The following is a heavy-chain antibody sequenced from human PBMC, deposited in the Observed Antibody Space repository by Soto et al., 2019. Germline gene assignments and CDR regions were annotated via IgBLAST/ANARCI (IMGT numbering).Heavy chain of an antibody. CDR1: GFIFKMYW. J-gene: IGHJ4*02. D-gene: IGHD3-10*01. V-gene: IGHV3-74*01. CDR3: TRGPRPISTGTGAY. Sequence: GGSLRLSCAASGFIFKMYWMHWVRQSPGKGLVWISRIYNDGTYSDYADSVRGRFTISRDNVNDTLYLQMDNLRAEDSGLYYCTRGPRPISTGTGAYWGQGTQVTVSS. CDR2: IYNDGTYS.